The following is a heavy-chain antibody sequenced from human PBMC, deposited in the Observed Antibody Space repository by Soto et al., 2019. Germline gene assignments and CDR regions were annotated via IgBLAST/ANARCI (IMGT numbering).Heavy chain of an antibody. Sequence: EVQLVESGGGLVKPGGSLRLSCAASGFTFSSYSMNWVRQAPGKGLEWVSSISSSSSYIYYADSVKGRFTISRDNAKNPPYLQMNSLRAEDTAVYYCAKVGGQLVPGFDYWGQGTLVTVSS. CDR2: ISSSSSYI. CDR3: AKVGGQLVPGFDY. D-gene: IGHD6-6*01. CDR1: GFTFSSYS. V-gene: IGHV3-21*01. J-gene: IGHJ4*02.